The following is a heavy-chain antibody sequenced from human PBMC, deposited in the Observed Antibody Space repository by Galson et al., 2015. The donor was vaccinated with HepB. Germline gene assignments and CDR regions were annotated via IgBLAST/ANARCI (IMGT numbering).Heavy chain of an antibody. CDR3: ATDRAIFGQVGV. V-gene: IGHV1-69*10. Sequence: SVKVSCKASGGTFSSYAISWVRQAPGQGLEWMGGIIPILGIANYAQKFQGRVTITADKSTSTAYMELSSLRSEDTAVYYCATDRAIFGQVGVWGQGTTVTVSS. CDR1: GGTFSSYA. D-gene: IGHD3-3*01. CDR2: IIPILGIA. J-gene: IGHJ6*02.